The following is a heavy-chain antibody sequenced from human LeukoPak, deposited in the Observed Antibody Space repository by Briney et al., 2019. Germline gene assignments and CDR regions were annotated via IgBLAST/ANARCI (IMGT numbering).Heavy chain of an antibody. CDR2: MNPNSGNT. CDR1: GYTFTSYD. CDR3: ARYSSGWYGYYFDY. J-gene: IGHJ4*02. Sequence: GASVKVSCKASGYTFTSYDINWVRQATGQGLEWMGWMNPNSGNTGYAQKFQGRVTMTRNTSISTAYMELSSLRSEDTAVYYCARYSSGWYGYYFDYWGQGTLVTVSS. V-gene: IGHV1-8*01. D-gene: IGHD6-19*01.